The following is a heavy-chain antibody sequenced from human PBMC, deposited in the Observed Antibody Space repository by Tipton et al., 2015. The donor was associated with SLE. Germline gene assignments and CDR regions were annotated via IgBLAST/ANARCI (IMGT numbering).Heavy chain of an antibody. CDR1: GGSISSYS. CDR3: ARMRGGYNAHH. CDR2: ISYSGNT. J-gene: IGHJ5*02. V-gene: IGHV4-59*01. D-gene: IGHD5-24*01. Sequence: TLSLTCTVSGGSISSYSWTWIRQPPGKGLEWIGWISYSGNTNFNPSLKSRVTISIDRSGSQFSLSLTSVTAADTAVYYCARMRGGYNAHHWGQGILVTVSS.